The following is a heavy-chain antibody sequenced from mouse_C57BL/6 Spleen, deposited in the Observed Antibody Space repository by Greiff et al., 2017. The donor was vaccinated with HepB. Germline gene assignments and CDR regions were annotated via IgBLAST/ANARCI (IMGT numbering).Heavy chain of an antibody. CDR1: GFTFSSYA. CDR2: ISDGGSYT. CDR3: ARDRGETGFDY. D-gene: IGHD4-1*01. Sequence: EVKVVESGGGLVKPGGSLKLSCAASGFTFSSYAMSWVRQTPEKRLEWVATISDGGSYTYYPDNVKGRFTISRDNAKNNLYLQMSHLKSEDTAMYYCARDRGETGFDYWGQGTTLTVSS. J-gene: IGHJ2*01. V-gene: IGHV5-4*01.